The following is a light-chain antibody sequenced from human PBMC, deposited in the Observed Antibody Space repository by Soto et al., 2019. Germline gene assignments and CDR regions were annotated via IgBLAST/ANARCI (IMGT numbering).Light chain of an antibody. CDR3: QQYNNWPRAT. V-gene: IGKV3-15*01. Sequence: IVMTRSPATLSVSPGERATLSCRASQSINSNLAWYQQKPGQAPRLLMFRASIRATGFPARFSGSGSGTEFNITISSLQSEDSAIYHCQQYNNWPRATFGGGTKVEIK. CDR1: QSINSN. J-gene: IGKJ4*01. CDR2: RAS.